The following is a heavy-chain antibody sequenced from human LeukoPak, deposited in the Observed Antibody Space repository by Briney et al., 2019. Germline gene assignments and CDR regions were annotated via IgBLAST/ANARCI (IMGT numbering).Heavy chain of an antibody. J-gene: IGHJ4*02. V-gene: IGHV5-51*01. D-gene: IGHD2-15*01. CDR1: GYSFTNHR. CDR2: IYPGDSDT. CDR3: ARRACSADSCLDY. Sequence: GESLKISCKGSGYSFTNHRIDWVRQVPGKGPEWMGNIYPGDSDTRYSPSFQGQVTISADKSISTAFLQWSSLEASDTAMYYCARRACSADSCLDYWGQGNLVTVSS.